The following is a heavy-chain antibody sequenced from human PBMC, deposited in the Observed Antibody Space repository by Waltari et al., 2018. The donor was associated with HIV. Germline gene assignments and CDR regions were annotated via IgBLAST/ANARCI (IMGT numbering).Heavy chain of an antibody. J-gene: IGHJ5*01. V-gene: IGHV1-69*08. CDR3: ASARETMGVDFDS. CDR1: GAAFVSDT. CDR2: AIPMFGTA. Sequence: QVQLVQSGAEVKKPGSSVKVSCKASGAAFVSDTINWVRQAPGQGLEWMGRAIPMFGTANYAQKFQGRVTITADKSTSTAYMELNGLRFDDTAVYYCASARETMGVDFDSWGQGTLVTVS. D-gene: IGHD3-10*01.